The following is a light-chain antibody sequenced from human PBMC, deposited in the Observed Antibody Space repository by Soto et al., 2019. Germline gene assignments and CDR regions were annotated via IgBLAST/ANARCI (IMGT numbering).Light chain of an antibody. V-gene: IGKV1-9*01. CDR2: AAS. Sequence: ILLTQSPSSLSASVGDRVTITCRASQGIDSSFAWYQEKPGKAPKLLIYAASSLQSGVPSRFSGSGSGTEFTLTISSLQPDDFATYYCQQYNSYSRTFGQGTKVDIK. CDR1: QGIDSS. J-gene: IGKJ1*01. CDR3: QQYNSYSRT.